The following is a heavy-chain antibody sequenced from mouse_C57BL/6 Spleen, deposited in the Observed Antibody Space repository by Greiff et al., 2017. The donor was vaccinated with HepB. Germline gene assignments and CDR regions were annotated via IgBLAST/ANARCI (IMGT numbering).Heavy chain of an antibody. D-gene: IGHD1-1*01. Sequence: VQLQQPGAELVRPGSSVKLSCKASGYTFTSYWMDWVKQRPGQGLEWIGNIYPSDSETHYNQKFKDKATLTVDKSSSTAYLQLSSLTSEDSAVYYCARWGYGSSPAYWGQGTLVTVSA. V-gene: IGHV1-61*01. J-gene: IGHJ3*01. CDR1: GYTFTSYW. CDR2: IYPSDSET. CDR3: ARWGYGSSPAY.